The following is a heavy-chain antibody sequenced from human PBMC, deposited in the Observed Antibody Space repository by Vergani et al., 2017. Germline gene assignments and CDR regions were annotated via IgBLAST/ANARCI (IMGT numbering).Heavy chain of an antibody. CDR3: ARGGSGSYQN. J-gene: IGHJ4*02. Sequence: QVQLQESGPGLVKPSETLSLTCTVYGGSFSGYYWSWIRQPPGKGLEWIGEINHSGSTNYNPSLKSRVTISVDTSKNQFSLKLSSVTAADTAVDYCARGGSGSYQNWGQGTLVTVSS. D-gene: IGHD3-10*01. CDR1: GGSFSGYY. V-gene: IGHV4-34*01. CDR2: INHSGST.